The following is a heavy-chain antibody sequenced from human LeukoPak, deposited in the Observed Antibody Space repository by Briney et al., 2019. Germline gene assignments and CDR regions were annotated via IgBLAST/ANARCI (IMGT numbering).Heavy chain of an antibody. CDR2: IYPGDSDT. J-gene: IGHJ4*02. D-gene: IGHD3-3*01. CDR1: GYSFTSYW. V-gene: IGHV5-51*01. Sequence: GESLKIFCKGSGYSFTSYWIGWVRQMPGKGLEWMGIIYPGDSDTRYSPSFQGQVTISADKSISTAYLQWSSLKASDTAMYYCARLCTYDFWSGYYFDYWGQGTLVTVSS. CDR3: ARLCTYDFWSGYYFDY.